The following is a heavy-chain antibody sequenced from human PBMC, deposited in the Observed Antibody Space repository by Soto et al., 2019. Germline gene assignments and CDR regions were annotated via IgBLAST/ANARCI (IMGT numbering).Heavy chain of an antibody. CDR1: GGSMSCYY. D-gene: IGHD3-3*01. CDR3: ARGTYYDFWSGYYTDYYYYGMDV. CDR2: IYTSGST. V-gene: IGHV4-4*07. J-gene: IGHJ6*02. Sequence: PSETLSLTCTVSGGSMSCYYWSWFRQPAGKGLEWIGRIYTSGSTNYNPSLKSRVTMSVDTSKNQFSLKLSSVTAADTAVYYCARGTYYDFWSGYYTDYYYYGMDVWGQGTTVT.